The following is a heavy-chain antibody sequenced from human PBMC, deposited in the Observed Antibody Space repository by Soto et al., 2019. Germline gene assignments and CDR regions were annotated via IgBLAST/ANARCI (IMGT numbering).Heavy chain of an antibody. J-gene: IGHJ4*02. CDR3: ARDLQYYFDY. CDR2: INPSGGST. V-gene: IGHV1-46*01. Sequence: GASVKVSCKASGYTFTSYYMHWVRQAPGQGLEWMGIINPSGGSTNYAQKLQGRVTMSTDTSTSTAYMELRSLRSDDTAVYYCARDLQYYFDYWGQGTLVTVSS. CDR1: GYTFTSYY. D-gene: IGHD6-19*01.